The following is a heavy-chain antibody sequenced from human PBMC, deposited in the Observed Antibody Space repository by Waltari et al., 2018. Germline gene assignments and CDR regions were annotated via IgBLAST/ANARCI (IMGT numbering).Heavy chain of an antibody. CDR3: ARRTDYYDSSGYSYYYMDV. V-gene: IGHV4-59*11. J-gene: IGHJ6*03. Sequence: QVQLQESGPGLVKPSETLSLTCTVSGGSISSHYWSWIRQPPGKGLEWIGYIYYSGSTNYNPSLKSRVTISVHTSKNQFSLKLSSVTAADTAVYYCARRTDYYDSSGYSYYYMDVWGKGTTVTVSS. D-gene: IGHD3-22*01. CDR1: GGSISSHY. CDR2: IYYSGST.